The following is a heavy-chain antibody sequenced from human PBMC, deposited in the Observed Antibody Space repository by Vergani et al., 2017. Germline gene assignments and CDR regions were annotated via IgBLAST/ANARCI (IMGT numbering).Heavy chain of an antibody. CDR1: EYSFGNYW. CDR2: IYPADSDT. CDR3: ARHTTYTDS. V-gene: IGHV5-51*01. J-gene: IGHJ4*02. Sequence: EVELVQSGPEMRKPGESLKISCKGSEYSFGNYWIGWVRQMPGKGLEWMGIIYPADSDTRYSPSFQGQVTISADNSISTAFLQWDSLKASDTALYYCARHTTYTDSGGQGTLVTVSS. D-gene: IGHD1-1*01.